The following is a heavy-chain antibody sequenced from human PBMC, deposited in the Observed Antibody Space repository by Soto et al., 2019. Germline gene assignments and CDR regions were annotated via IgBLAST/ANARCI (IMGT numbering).Heavy chain of an antibody. CDR3: AGEMSVAGTDAFDI. D-gene: IGHD6-19*01. J-gene: IGHJ3*02. Sequence: SLRLSCAASGFTFISYSMNWVRQAPGKGLEWVSYISSSSSTIYYADSVKGRFTISRDNAKNSLYLQMNSLRAEDTAVYYCAGEMSVAGTDAFDIWGQGTMVTVSS. CDR2: ISSSSSTI. CDR1: GFTFISYS. V-gene: IGHV3-48*01.